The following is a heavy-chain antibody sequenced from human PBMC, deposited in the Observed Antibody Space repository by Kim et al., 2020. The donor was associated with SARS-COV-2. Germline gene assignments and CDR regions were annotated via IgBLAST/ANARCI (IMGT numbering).Heavy chain of an antibody. J-gene: IGHJ5*02. Sequence: SETLSLTCAVYGGSFSGYYRSWIRQPPGKGLEWIGEINHSGSTNYNPSLKSRVTISVDTSKNQFSLKLSSVTTADTAVYYCARASLLLWFGESSTRNWFDPWGQGTLVTVSS. CDR3: ARASLLLWFGESSTRNWFDP. D-gene: IGHD3-10*01. CDR2: INHSGST. V-gene: IGHV4-34*01. CDR1: GGSFSGYY.